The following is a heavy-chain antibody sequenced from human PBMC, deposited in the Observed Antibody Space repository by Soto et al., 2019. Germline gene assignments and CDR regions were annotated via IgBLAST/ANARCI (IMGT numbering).Heavy chain of an antibody. J-gene: IGHJ4*02. CDR1: GFNFSFYA. CDR3: AKGYRWNPGGPDY. V-gene: IGHV3-23*01. Sequence: LSLSCAASGFNFSFYAMSWVRQAPGKGLEWVSGLTGSGSATYYAASVEGRFTISRDNSKNTLYLQMNSLRAEDTAIYYCAKGYRWNPGGPDYWGQGTLVTVSS. CDR2: LTGSGSAT. D-gene: IGHD1-1*01.